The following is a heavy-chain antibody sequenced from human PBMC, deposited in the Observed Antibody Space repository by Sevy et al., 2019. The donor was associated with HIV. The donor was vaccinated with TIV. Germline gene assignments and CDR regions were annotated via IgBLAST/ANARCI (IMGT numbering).Heavy chain of an antibody. Sequence: GGSLRLSCAASGFTLSSYSMNWVRQAPGKGLEWVSSISSTNNYIYYADSVKGRFTISRDNAKKSVYLQMNNLRAEDTDLYYCTRRMGGDRDYYYYGMGVWGQGTTVTVSS. CDR3: TRRMGGDRDYYYYGMGV. D-gene: IGHD2-21*01. J-gene: IGHJ6*02. V-gene: IGHV3-21*01. CDR2: ISSTNNYI. CDR1: GFTLSSYS.